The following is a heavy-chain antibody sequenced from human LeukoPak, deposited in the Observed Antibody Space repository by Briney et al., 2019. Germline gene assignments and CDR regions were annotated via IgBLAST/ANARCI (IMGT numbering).Heavy chain of an antibody. J-gene: IGHJ4*02. V-gene: IGHV3-7*01. D-gene: IGHD6-6*01. CDR3: ARWATSFDL. Sequence: GGSLRLSCAPSGFNITNYWMSWVRQAPGKGPAWVANIKQNGTEKYYVDSVTGRFTISRDDAKGSLYLQMNSLRAEDTAVYYCARWATSFDLWGQGALVTVSS. CDR2: IKQNGTEK. CDR1: GFNITNYW.